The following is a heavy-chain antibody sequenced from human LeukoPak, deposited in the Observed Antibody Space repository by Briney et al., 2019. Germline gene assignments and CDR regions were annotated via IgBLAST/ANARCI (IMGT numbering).Heavy chain of an antibody. CDR3: ARELFDFDY. J-gene: IGHJ4*02. Sequence: GGSLRLFCAPSGFTFENFAMTWVREPPGKGLEWVSEITGRGGSTYYADSVEGRFTLSRHNSKNTLHRQMNTQSAEDARILLCARELFDFDYWGQGTLVTVSS. D-gene: IGHD3-10*01. CDR1: GFTFENFA. V-gene: IGHV3-23*01. CDR2: ITGRGGST.